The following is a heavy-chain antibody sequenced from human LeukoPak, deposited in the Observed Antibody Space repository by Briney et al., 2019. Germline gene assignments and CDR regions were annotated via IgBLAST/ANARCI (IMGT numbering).Heavy chain of an antibody. Sequence: PGGSLRLSCAASGFTFSSYSMNWVRQAPGKGLEWVSSISSSSSYIYYADSVKGRFTISRDNAKNSLYLQMNSLRAEDTAVYYCAKDLIRIAVRGIAAAPTLFDYWGQGTLVTVSS. D-gene: IGHD6-13*01. V-gene: IGHV3-21*04. CDR1: GFTFSSYS. J-gene: IGHJ4*02. CDR3: AKDLIRIAVRGIAAAPTLFDY. CDR2: ISSSSSYI.